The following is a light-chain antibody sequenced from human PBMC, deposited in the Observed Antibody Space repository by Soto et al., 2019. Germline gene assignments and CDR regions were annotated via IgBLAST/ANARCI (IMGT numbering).Light chain of an antibody. CDR1: QSVGSY. V-gene: IGKV3-20*01. CDR3: QQYGSSPSIT. Sequence: EIVLTQSPGTLSLSPGERATLSCRASQSVGSYLAWYQQKLGQAPRLLIFGASKRATGIPDRFSGSGSGRDFTLTISGLEPEDFAVYYCQQYGSSPSITFGQGTRLEI. CDR2: GAS. J-gene: IGKJ5*01.